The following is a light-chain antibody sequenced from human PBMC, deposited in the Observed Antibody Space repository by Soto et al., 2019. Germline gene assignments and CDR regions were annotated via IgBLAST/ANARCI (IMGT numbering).Light chain of an antibody. CDR2: EVT. Sequence: TVLTQPACVAEAHVQAITISCTGTSSDVGIYDYVSWYQQHPGKAPKLIIYEVTNRPSGVSDRFSGSKSGNTASLTISGLQAEDEADYYCCSYAGRSTDSYVFGRGTKVTVL. J-gene: IGLJ1*01. V-gene: IGLV2-23*02. CDR1: SSDVGIYDY. CDR3: CSYAGRSTDSYV.